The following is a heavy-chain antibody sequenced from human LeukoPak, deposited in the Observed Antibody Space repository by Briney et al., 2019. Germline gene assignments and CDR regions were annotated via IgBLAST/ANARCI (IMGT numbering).Heavy chain of an antibody. J-gene: IGHJ3*02. D-gene: IGHD2-15*01. CDR2: IYYSGST. CDR1: GFTFSSYT. Sequence: GSLRLSCAASGFTFSSYTMNWVRQAPGKGLEWIGSIYYSGSTYYNPSLKSRVTISVDTSKNQFSLKLSSVTAADTAVYYCARDDAQVVVRAFDIWGQGTMVTVSS. V-gene: IGHV4-39*07. CDR3: ARDDAQVVVRAFDI.